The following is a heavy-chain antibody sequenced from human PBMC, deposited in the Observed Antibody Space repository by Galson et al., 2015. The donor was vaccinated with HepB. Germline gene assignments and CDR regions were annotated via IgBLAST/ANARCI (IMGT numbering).Heavy chain of an antibody. CDR1: GFTFSSYW. CDR2: ISGDGTKI. CDR3: VSGLVGGTTH. D-gene: IGHD1-26*01. V-gene: IGHV3-74*01. Sequence: SLRLSCAASGFTFSSYWMHWVRHVPGKGLGWVSHISGDGTKINYVGSVEGRFTISRDNAKNTLYLQMNSPRADDTAMYYCVSGLVGGTTHWGQGTLVTVSS. J-gene: IGHJ4*02.